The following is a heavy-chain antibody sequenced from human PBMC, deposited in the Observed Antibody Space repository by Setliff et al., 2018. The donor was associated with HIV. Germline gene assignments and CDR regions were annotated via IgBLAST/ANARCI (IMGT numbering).Heavy chain of an antibody. CDR2: INYSGKT. Sequence: SETLSLTCGISGGSFSGFYWAWIRQPPGKGLEWIGEINYSGKTNKNPSLKSRVTISADTSRTQFSLNLISVTAADRAVYYCARAQMHRGVVSWSLYYFDYWGQGALVTVS. V-gene: IGHV4-34*01. CDR3: ARAQMHRGVVSWSLYYFDY. CDR1: GGSFSGFY. J-gene: IGHJ4*02. D-gene: IGHD3-10*01.